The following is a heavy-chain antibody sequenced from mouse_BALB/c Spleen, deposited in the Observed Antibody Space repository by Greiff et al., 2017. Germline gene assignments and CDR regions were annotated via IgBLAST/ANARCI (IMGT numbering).Heavy chain of an antibody. CDR3: ASSICDGYDAGFAY. V-gene: IGHV1-14*01. J-gene: IGHJ3*01. Sequence: VQLKQSGPELVQPGASVKMSCKASGYTFTSYVMHWVQQKPGQGLEWIGYINPYNDGTKYNDKFKGKSTLTSDKSSSTTYMELSSLTSEDSAVYYCASSICDGYDAGFAYWGQGTLVTVSA. CDR2: INPYNDGT. CDR1: GYTFTSYV. D-gene: IGHD2-2*01.